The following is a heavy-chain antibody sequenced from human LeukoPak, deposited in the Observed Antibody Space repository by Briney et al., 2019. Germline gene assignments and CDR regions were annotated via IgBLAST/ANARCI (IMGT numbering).Heavy chain of an antibody. CDR2: ISWNSGSI. J-gene: IGHJ3*02. V-gene: IGHV3-9*01. Sequence: GGSLRLSCAASGFTFDDYAMHWVRQAPGKGLEWVSGISWNSGSIGYADSVKGRFTISRDNVKNSLYLQMNSLRAEDTALYYCAKDSSTDAFDIWGQGTMVTVSS. CDR3: AKDSSTDAFDI. CDR1: GFTFDDYA.